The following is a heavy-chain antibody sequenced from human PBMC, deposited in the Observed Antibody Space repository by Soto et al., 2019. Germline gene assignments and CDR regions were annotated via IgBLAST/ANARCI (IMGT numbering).Heavy chain of an antibody. Sequence: EVQLVESGGGLVQPGGSLRLSCAASGFTFGNYWMTWVRQAPGKGLEWVANIKGDGSAKSYLDSVRGRFTVSRDNAENSLFLQMNILRAEDTGLYYCARDVSPGISGYYLDAFDIWGQGTMVTVS. CDR3: ARDVSPGISGYYLDAFDI. D-gene: IGHD3-22*01. V-gene: IGHV3-7*05. J-gene: IGHJ3*02. CDR1: GFTFGNYW. CDR2: IKGDGSAK.